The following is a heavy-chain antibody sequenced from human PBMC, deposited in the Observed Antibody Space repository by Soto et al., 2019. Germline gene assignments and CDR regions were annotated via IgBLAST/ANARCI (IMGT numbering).Heavy chain of an antibody. Sequence: GGSLRLSCAASGFTISSYAMSWVRQAPGKGLEWVSAISGSGGSTYYADSVKGRFTISRDNSKNTLYLQMNSLRAEDTAVYYCAKDFHKGPWNGAFDIWGQGTMVTVSS. D-gene: IGHD1-1*01. CDR3: AKDFHKGPWNGAFDI. CDR1: GFTISSYA. V-gene: IGHV3-23*01. J-gene: IGHJ3*02. CDR2: ISGSGGST.